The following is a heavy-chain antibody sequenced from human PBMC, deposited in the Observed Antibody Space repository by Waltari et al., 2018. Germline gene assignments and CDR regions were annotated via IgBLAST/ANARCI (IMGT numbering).Heavy chain of an antibody. D-gene: IGHD7-27*01. V-gene: IGHV5-51*01. J-gene: IGHJ4*02. CDR2: IYLGDLDT. CDR1: GNNLNTFW. Sequence: VKVVQSGAEVKKPGESLKISCKVSGNNLNTFWITWVRRMPGKGLEWMGAIYLGDLDTRYGPPFRGHVTISADKSIHTAYLQLESLKISDTAIYFCASGDHFVFDSWGQGSLVTVSS. CDR3: ASGDHFVFDS.